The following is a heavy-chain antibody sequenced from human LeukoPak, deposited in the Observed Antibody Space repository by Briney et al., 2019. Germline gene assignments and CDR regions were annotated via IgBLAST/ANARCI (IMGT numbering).Heavy chain of an antibody. V-gene: IGHV3-74*01. CDR2: INSDGSSA. J-gene: IGHJ2*01. CDR1: GFTFSSYW. CDR3: VRDAGYCSGGSCHPYWYFDL. Sequence: GGSLRLSCAASGFTFSSYWMHWVRQAPGKGLVWVSRINSDGSSASYADSVKGRFTISRDNAKNTLYLQMNSLRAEDTAVYYRVRDAGYCSGGSCHPYWYFDLWGRGTLVTVSS. D-gene: IGHD2-15*01.